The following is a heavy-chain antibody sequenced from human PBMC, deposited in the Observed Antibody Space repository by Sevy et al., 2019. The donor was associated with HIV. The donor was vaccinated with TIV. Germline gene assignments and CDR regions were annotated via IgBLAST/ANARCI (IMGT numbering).Heavy chain of an antibody. D-gene: IGHD6-13*01. J-gene: IGHJ4*02. V-gene: IGHV3-53*01. CDR1: GFTVSSNY. Sequence: GGSLRLSCAASGFTVSSNYMSWVRQAPGKGLEWVSVIYSGGSTCYADSVKGRFTISRDNSKNTLYLQMNSLRAEDTAVYYCAREGYSSSFDYWGQGTLVTVSS. CDR3: AREGYSSSFDY. CDR2: IYSGGST.